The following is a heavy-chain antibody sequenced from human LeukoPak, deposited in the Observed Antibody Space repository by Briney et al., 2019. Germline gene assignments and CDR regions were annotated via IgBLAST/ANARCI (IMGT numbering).Heavy chain of an antibody. CDR1: GYIFTNYW. J-gene: IGHJ4*02. V-gene: IGHV5-51*01. CDR2: INPSDSDT. Sequence: GESLKISCKGSGYIFTNYWIGWVRQLPGKGLEWRGIINPSDSDTRYSPSFQGQVTISADKSISAAYLQWSSLKASDTAMYYCARPYSSGWPYYFDYWGQGTLVTVSS. D-gene: IGHD6-19*01. CDR3: ARPYSSGWPYYFDY.